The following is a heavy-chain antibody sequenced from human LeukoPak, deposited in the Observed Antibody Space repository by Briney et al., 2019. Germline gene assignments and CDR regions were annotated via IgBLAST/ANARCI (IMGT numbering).Heavy chain of an antibody. Sequence: SETLSLTCTVSGGSISSSSYYWGWIRQPPGKGLEWIGSIYYSGSTYYNPSLKSRVTISVDTSKNQFSLKLSSVTAADTAVYYCARGVVVTAMAYWGQGTLVTVSS. V-gene: IGHV4-39*07. J-gene: IGHJ4*02. CDR2: IYYSGST. D-gene: IGHD2-21*02. CDR1: GGSISSSSYY. CDR3: ARGVVVTAMAY.